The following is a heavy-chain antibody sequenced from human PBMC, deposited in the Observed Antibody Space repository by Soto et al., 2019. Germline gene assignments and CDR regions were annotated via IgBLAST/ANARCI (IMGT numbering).Heavy chain of an antibody. CDR2: VSAHDGDT. J-gene: IGHJ5*02. V-gene: IGHV1-18*01. CDR3: ARAGTPVAGALCAS. CDR1: GFTFTSYG. Sequence: QVQLVQSGPDVKKPGASVKVSCNSSGFTFTSYGFSWVRQAPGEGIEGMGWVSAHDGDTTYAQKFLGRVTITTAPSTNTVYMELRIITSYAAAVYVCARAGTPVAGALCASWGQGTLITVS. D-gene: IGHD1-1*01.